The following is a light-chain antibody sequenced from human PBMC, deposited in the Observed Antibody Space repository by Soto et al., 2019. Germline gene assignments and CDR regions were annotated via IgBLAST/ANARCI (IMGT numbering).Light chain of an antibody. V-gene: IGKV3-15*01. CDR3: QQYNNWPWT. CDR2: GVS. CDR1: QSVGSGY. J-gene: IGKJ1*01. Sequence: IVLTQSPGTLSLSPGERATLSCRASQSVGSGYLAWYQHKPGQAPRLLFYGVSTRATGIPARFSSSGSGTEFTLTISSLQSEDFAVYYCQQYNNWPWTFGQGTKVDIK.